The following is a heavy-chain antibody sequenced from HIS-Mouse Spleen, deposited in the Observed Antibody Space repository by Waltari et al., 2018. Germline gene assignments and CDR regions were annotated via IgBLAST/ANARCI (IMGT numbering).Heavy chain of an antibody. CDR2: IYYSGST. CDR1: GGPISSSSYY. J-gene: IGHJ2*01. D-gene: IGHD6-13*01. Sequence: QLQLQESGPGLVKPSETLSPTCTVPGGPISSSSYYWGWIRQPPGKGLEWIGGIYYSGSTYYNPSPKVRVTIAVEPSKNQFSRKLSSVTAADTAVYYCAREIPYSSSWYDWYFDLWGRGTLVTVSS. V-gene: IGHV4-39*07. CDR3: AREIPYSSSWYDWYFDL.